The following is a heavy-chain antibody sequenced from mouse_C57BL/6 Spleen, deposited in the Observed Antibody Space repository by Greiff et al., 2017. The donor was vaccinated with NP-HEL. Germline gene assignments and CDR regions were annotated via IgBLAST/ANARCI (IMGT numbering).Heavy chain of an antibody. V-gene: IGHV1-26*01. Sequence: EVQLQQSGPELVKPGASVKISCKASGYTFTDYYMNWVKQSHGKSLEWIGDINPNNGGTSYNQKFKGKATLTVDKSSSTAYMELRSLTSEDSAVYYCARGYGNPYYAMDYWGQGTSVTVSS. D-gene: IGHD2-1*01. CDR3: ARGYGNPYYAMDY. J-gene: IGHJ4*01. CDR2: INPNNGGT. CDR1: GYTFTDYY.